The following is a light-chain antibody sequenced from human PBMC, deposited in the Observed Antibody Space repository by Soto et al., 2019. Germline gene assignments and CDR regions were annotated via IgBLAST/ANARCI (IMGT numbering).Light chain of an antibody. Sequence: DIQMTQSPSSLSASVGDRVTITCRASQGIRMDLAWYKQRQGKALKRLIYAASSLQIGVPSRFSGSGSGTEFTLTSSSLQPEDFATYYCLQHNSYPWTFGQGTKVEIK. CDR2: AAS. CDR1: QGIRMD. J-gene: IGKJ1*01. CDR3: LQHNSYPWT. V-gene: IGKV1-17*01.